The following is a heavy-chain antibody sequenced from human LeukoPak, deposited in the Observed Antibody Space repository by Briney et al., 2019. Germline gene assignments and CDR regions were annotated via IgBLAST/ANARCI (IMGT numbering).Heavy chain of an antibody. J-gene: IGHJ4*02. Sequence: SETLSLTCTVSGDSISSYYWSWIRQPPGKGLEWIGYVYYSGSTNYNPSLKSRVAISVDTSKNQFSLKLSSVTAADTAVYYCAATMVRGVHTHFDYWGQGTLVTVSS. V-gene: IGHV4-59*08. CDR3: AATMVRGVHTHFDY. CDR2: VYYSGST. CDR1: GDSISSYY. D-gene: IGHD3-10*01.